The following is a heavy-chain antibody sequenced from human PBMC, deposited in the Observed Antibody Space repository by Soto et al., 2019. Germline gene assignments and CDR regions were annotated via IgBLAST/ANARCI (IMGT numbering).Heavy chain of an antibody. CDR1: GGSFGGYY. D-gene: IGHD4-17*01. J-gene: IGHJ4*02. CDR3: ARGDYGGTPAFDV. V-gene: IGHV4-34*01. CDR2: INHSGST. Sequence: QVQLQQWGAGLLKPSETLSLTCAVYGGSFGGYYWSWIRHPPGKGLEWIGEINHSGSTNYNPSLKSRVTISVDTSKNQFPLKLSSVTAADTAVYYCARGDYGGTPAFDVWGQGTLVTVSS.